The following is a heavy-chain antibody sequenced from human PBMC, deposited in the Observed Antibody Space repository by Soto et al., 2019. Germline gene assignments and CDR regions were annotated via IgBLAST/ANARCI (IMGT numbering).Heavy chain of an antibody. CDR1: GGTFRTSA. CDR2: IMPVFRRP. V-gene: IGHV1-69*12. J-gene: IGHJ6*02. Sequence: QVQLVQSGAEVKKPGSSVKVSCKASGGTFRTSAISWVRQAPGQGLEWVGGIMPVFRRPKYAQNFQDRVTITADESTSTAYMELSSLRSDDTAVYYCARDKDRLPLGGNYYYILDVWGQGTAVTVSS. D-gene: IGHD2-2*01. CDR3: ARDKDRLPLGGNYYYILDV.